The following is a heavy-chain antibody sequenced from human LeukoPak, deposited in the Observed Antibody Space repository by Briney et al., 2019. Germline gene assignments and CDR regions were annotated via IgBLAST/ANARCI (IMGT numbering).Heavy chain of an antibody. CDR2: IKSDGST. CDR1: GFTFSSYW. V-gene: IGHV3-74*01. D-gene: IGHD3-22*01. CDR3: ARDYYDSSGSSWFDP. Sequence: GGSLRLSCEASGFTFSSYWMHWVRQTPGKGLMWVARIKSDGSTIYADSVQGRFTISRDNAKNSLYLQMNSLRAKDTALYYCARDYYDSSGSSWFDPWGQGTLVTVSS. J-gene: IGHJ5*02.